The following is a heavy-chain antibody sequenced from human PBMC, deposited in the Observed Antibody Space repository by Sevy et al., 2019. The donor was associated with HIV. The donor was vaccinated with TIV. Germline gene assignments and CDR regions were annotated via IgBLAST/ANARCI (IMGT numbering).Heavy chain of an antibody. CDR3: ARDLVGFRYFDWLGDATTYYYYGMDV. J-gene: IGHJ6*02. CDR1: GDSVSSNSVS. Sequence: SQTLSLTCAISGDSVSSNSVSWNWIRQSPSRGLEWLGRTYYRSKWYTNYAVSVTSRLTINPDTSKNQFSLQLNSVTPEDTAVYYCARDLVGFRYFDWLGDATTYYYYGMDVWGQGTTVTVSS. D-gene: IGHD3-9*01. CDR2: TYYRSKWYT. V-gene: IGHV6-1*01.